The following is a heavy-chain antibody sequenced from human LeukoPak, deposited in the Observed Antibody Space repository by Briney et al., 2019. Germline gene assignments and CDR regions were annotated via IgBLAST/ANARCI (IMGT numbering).Heavy chain of an antibody. D-gene: IGHD3-9*01. CDR3: AKDSGVLRHFDWLSYFDY. CDR1: GFTFSTYG. CDR2: LSTSTTRT. Sequence: GGSLRLSCAASGFTFSTYGMSWVRQAPGKGLEWVSTLSTSTTRTYYADSVKGRFTISRDNSKRTLYLQMNSLRAEDTAVYYCAKDSGVLRHFDWLSYFDYWGQGTLVTVSS. V-gene: IGHV3-23*01. J-gene: IGHJ4*02.